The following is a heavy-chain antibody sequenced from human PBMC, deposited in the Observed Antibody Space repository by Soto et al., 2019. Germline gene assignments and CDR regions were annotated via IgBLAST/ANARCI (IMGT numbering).Heavy chain of an antibody. CDR3: AKGDFRHRDYHSTALSS. V-gene: IGHV3-23*01. D-gene: IGHD6-13*01. CDR2: ISDTGATT. Sequence: PGGSLRLSCVASGFTFNNYAMNWVRQAPGKGLEWVSTISDTGATTYYADSAKGRFTISRDAFGNTLYLQMNSLGAGDTAVYYCAKGDFRHRDYHSTALSSWGRGTLVTVSS. J-gene: IGHJ5*02. CDR1: GFTFNNYA.